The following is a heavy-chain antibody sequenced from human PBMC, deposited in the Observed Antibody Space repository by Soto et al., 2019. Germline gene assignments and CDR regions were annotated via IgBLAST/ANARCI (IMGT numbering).Heavy chain of an antibody. Sequence: SETLSLTCAVYGGSFRGYYWSWIRQPPGKGLEWIGEINHSGSTNYNPSLKSRVTISVDTSKNQFSLKLSSVTAADTAVYYCARGWSSGWYGEFDYLGQGILVTVSS. CDR2: INHSGST. CDR1: GGSFRGYY. CDR3: ARGWSSGWYGEFDY. D-gene: IGHD6-19*01. V-gene: IGHV4-34*01. J-gene: IGHJ4*02.